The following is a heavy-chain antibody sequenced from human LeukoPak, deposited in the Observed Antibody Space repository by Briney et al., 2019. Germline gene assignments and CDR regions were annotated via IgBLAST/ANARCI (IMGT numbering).Heavy chain of an antibody. J-gene: IGHJ4*02. Sequence: GESLKISCKGSGYSFTSYWISWVRQMPGKGLECMGRIDPSDSYTNYSPSFQGHVTISADKSITTAYLQWSSLKASDTAMYYCASILSGSYFFDDWGQGTLVTVSS. CDR3: ASILSGSYFFDD. CDR2: IDPSDSYT. D-gene: IGHD1-26*01. V-gene: IGHV5-10-1*01. CDR1: GYSFTSYW.